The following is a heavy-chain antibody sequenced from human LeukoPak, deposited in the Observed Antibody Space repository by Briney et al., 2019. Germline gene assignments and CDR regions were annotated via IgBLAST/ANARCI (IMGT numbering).Heavy chain of an antibody. V-gene: IGHV1-2*02. J-gene: IGHJ4*02. Sequence: GASVTVSYKASGYTFTGYYMHWVRQAPGQGGEWMGWINPNSGGTNYAQKFQGRVTMTRDTSISTAYMELSRLRSDDTAVYYCARGRYSYGVDYWGQGTLVTVSS. CDR3: ARGRYSYGVDY. CDR2: INPNSGGT. CDR1: GYTFTGYY. D-gene: IGHD5-18*01.